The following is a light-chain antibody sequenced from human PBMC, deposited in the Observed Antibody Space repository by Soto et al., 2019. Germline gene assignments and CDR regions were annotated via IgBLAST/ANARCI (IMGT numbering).Light chain of an antibody. V-gene: IGLV2-14*01. CDR1: GSDIATFNY. J-gene: IGLJ1*01. CDR2: QVT. Sequence: QSALAHPASVSGSPGQSITISCTGSGSDIATFNYVSWYQQYPGKAPKLLIYQVTSRASGVSHRFSGSKSGNTAALTISGLQPEYEAEYYCNSYSSSSFYVFGTGSKV. CDR3: NSYSSSSFYV.